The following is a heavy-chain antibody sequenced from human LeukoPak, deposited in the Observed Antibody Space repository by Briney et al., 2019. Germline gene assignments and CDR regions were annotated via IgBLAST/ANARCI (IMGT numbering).Heavy chain of an antibody. V-gene: IGHV1-69*04. CDR2: IIPILGIA. CDR3: ARVVSGYDSVGY. J-gene: IGHJ4*02. Sequence: ASVKVSCKASGGTFSSYAISWVRQAPGQGLEWMGRIIPILGIANYAQKFQGRVTITADKSTSTAHMELSSLRSEDTAVYYCARVVSGYDSVGYWGQGTLVTVSS. CDR1: GGTFSSYA. D-gene: IGHD3-22*01.